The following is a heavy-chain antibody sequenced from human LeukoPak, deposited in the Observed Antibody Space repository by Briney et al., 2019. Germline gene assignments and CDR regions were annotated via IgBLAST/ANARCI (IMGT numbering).Heavy chain of an antibody. Sequence: PGGPRSLSCQASGFTFSSYWMHWVRQAPGKGLVWVSRINSDASTTSYADSVKGRFTISRDNAKNTLHLQMNSLRAEDTAVYYCTRVAGSGSVDWGQGTLVTVSS. V-gene: IGHV3-74*01. J-gene: IGHJ4*02. D-gene: IGHD1-26*01. CDR1: GFTFSSYW. CDR3: TRVAGSGSVD. CDR2: INSDASTT.